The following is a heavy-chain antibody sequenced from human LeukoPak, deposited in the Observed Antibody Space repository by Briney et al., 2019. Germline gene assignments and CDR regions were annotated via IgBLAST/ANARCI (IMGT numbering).Heavy chain of an antibody. Sequence: GGSLRLSCAASGFTFSSYAMQWVRQAPGKGLEWVALISYDGNNKYYADSVKGRFTISRDNSKNTLYLQMNSPGAEDTAVYYCVRTWGSGYSAPPGDWGQGSLVTVSS. CDR3: VRTWGSGYSAPPGD. CDR2: ISYDGNNK. D-gene: IGHD6-13*01. J-gene: IGHJ4*02. CDR1: GFTFSSYA. V-gene: IGHV3-30-3*01.